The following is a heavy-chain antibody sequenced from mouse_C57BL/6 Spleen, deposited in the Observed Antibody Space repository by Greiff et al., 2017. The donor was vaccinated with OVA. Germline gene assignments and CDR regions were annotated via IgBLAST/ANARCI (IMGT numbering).Heavy chain of an antibody. CDR2: IDPETGGT. V-gene: IGHV1-15*01. CDR3: TREGAVFAY. D-gene: IGHD3-3*01. J-gene: IGHJ3*01. CDR1: GYTFTDYE. Sequence: VKLQESGAELVRPGASVTLSCKASGYTFTDYEMHWVKQTPVHGLEWIGAIDPETGGTAYNQKFKGKAILTADKSSSTAYMELRSLTSEDSAVYYCTREGAVFAYWGQGTLVTVSA.